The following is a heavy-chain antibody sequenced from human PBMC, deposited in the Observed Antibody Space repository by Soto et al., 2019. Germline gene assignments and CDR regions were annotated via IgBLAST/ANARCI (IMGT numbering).Heavy chain of an antibody. J-gene: IGHJ3*02. Sequence: PSKTLSLTCTVSGGSISSYYWSWIRQPPGKGLEWIGYIYYSGSTNYNPSLKSRVTISVDTSKNQFSLKLSSVTAADTAVYYCERVWGDAFDIWGQGTMVTVSS. V-gene: IGHV4-59*01. CDR3: ERVWGDAFDI. CDR1: GGSISSYY. CDR2: IYYSGST. D-gene: IGHD7-27*01.